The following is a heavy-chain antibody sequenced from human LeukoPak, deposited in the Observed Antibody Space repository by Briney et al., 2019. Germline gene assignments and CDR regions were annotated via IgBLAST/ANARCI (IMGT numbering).Heavy chain of an antibody. D-gene: IGHD6-19*01. CDR3: AKDSDYYSSGWSPWDY. Sequence: GGSLRLSCAASGFTFSSYGMSWVRQAPGKGLEWVSAISGSGGSTYYADSVKGRFTISRDNSKNTLYLQMNSLRAEDTAVYYCAKDSDYYSSGWSPWDYWGQGTLVTVSS. J-gene: IGHJ4*02. CDR1: GFTFSSYG. V-gene: IGHV3-23*01. CDR2: ISGSGGST.